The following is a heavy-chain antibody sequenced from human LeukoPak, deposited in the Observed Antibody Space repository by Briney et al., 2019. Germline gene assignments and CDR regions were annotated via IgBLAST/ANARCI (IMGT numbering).Heavy chain of an antibody. V-gene: IGHV3-48*01. Sequence: GGSLRLSCAASAFTFSDYSMNWVRQAPGKGLEWISYISGRSSTIYYADSVKGRFTISRDNAKNSMHLQMNSLRAEDTAVYYCARDRIKSGSYYFDYWGQGTLVTVSS. CDR3: ARDRIKSGSYYFDY. D-gene: IGHD1-26*01. CDR1: AFTFSDYS. CDR2: ISGRSSTI. J-gene: IGHJ4*02.